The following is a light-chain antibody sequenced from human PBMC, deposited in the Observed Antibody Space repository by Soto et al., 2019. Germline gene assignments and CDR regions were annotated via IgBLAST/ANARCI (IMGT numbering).Light chain of an antibody. CDR1: SSNIGAGYD. CDR3: QSDDSSLSGYV. CDR2: GNS. Sequence: QSVLTQPPSVSGAPGQRVTISCTGSSSNIGAGYDVHWYQQLPGTAPKLLLYGNSNRPAGVPDRFSGSKSGTSASLAITGLQAEDEADYCCQSDDSSLSGYVFGTGTQLTVL. J-gene: IGLJ1*01. V-gene: IGLV1-40*01.